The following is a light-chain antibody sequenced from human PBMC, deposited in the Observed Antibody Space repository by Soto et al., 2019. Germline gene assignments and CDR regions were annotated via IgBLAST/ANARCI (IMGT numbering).Light chain of an antibody. CDR3: QKYNSAPRT. CDR1: QGISNY. V-gene: IGKV1-27*01. CDR2: EAS. Sequence: DIQMTQSPSSLSASVGDRVTITCRASQGISNYLAWYQQKPGRVPKLLIYEASTSQSGVPSRFSGSGSGTDFNLTISSLQPEDVATYYCQKYNSAPRTFGQGTKVEIK. J-gene: IGKJ1*01.